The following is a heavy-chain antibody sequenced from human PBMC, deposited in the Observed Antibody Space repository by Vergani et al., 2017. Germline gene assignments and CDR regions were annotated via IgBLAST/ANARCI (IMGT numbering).Heavy chain of an antibody. CDR1: GFAFNNYG. V-gene: IGHV3-30*03. CDR2: ISDGGSNE. J-gene: IGHJ6*03. CDR3: AGDRGRSGYYYMDV. D-gene: IGHD3-3*01. Sequence: VQLVESGGGLVQPGGSLRLFCAASGFAFNNYGLHWVRQAPGKGLEWVAVISDGGSNEHYVDSVKGRFTISRDNSKNTLYLQMNSLRAEDTAVYYCAGDRGRSGYYYMDVWGTGTTVTVS.